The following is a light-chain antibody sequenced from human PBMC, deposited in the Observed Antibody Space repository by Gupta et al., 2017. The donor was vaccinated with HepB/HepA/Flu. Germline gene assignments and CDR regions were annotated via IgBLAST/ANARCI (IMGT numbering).Light chain of an antibody. CDR1: QSVSSN. J-gene: IGKJ4*01. CDR2: YAS. V-gene: IGKV3-11*01. CDR3: QQRSKWPLT. Sequence: EIVLTQSPATLSLSPGERATLSCRASQSVSSNLAWYQQKPGQAPRLLIYYASNRATGIPARFSGSGSGTDFTLTISSLEPEDFAVYYCQQRSKWPLTFGGETKVEIK.